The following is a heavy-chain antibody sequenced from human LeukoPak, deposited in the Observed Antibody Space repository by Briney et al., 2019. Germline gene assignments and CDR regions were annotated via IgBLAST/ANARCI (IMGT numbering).Heavy chain of an antibody. CDR3: ARAGYCSGGSCSGMDY. D-gene: IGHD2-15*01. V-gene: IGHV3-21*01. CDR2: ISSSSSYT. J-gene: IGHJ4*02. Sequence: PGGSLRLSCAASGFTVSSNYMSWVRQAPGKGLEWVSSISSSSSYTYYADSVKGRFTISRDNAKNSLYLQMNSLRAEDTAVYYCARAGYCSGGSCSGMDYWGQGTLVTVSS. CDR1: GFTVSSNY.